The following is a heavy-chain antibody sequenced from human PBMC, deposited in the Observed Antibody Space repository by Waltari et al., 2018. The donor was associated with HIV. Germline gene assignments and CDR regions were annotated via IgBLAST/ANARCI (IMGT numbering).Heavy chain of an antibody. D-gene: IGHD4-17*01. V-gene: IGHV3-15*01. J-gene: IGHJ4*02. CDR3: TTDSDYGDLRR. CDR1: GFTFSNAW. CDR2: IKSETEGGTT. Sequence: EVQLVESGGGLVKPGGSLRLSCAASGFTFSNAWMSWVRPAPGKGLEGVGRIKSETEGGTTDDAAPVKGRFTISRDDSKNTLYLQMNSPKTEDTAVYYCTTDSDYGDLRRWGQGTLVTVSS.